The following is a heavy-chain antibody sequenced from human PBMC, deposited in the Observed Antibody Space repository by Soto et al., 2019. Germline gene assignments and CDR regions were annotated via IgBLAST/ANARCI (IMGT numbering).Heavy chain of an antibody. CDR3: ARRYSSSFDY. D-gene: IGHD6-13*01. J-gene: IGHJ4*02. V-gene: IGHV4-59*08. Sequence: SETLSLTCTVSGGSISSYYWSWIRQPPGKGLEWIGYIYYSGSTNYNPSLKSRITISVDTSKNQFSLKMSSVTAADTAVYYCARRYSSSFDYWGQGTLVTVSS. CDR2: IYYSGST. CDR1: GGSISSYY.